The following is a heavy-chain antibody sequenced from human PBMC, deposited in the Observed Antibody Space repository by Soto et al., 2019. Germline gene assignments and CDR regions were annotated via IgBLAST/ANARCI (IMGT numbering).Heavy chain of an antibody. J-gene: IGHJ3*02. V-gene: IGHV3-48*03. Sequence: PRLSFAGSGFPFSNFQMNWVRQAPGKGLEWISYLSSTGTTIYYADSVKGRFTFSRDNAKRSVSLQMNGLRAEDTAIYYCVGNFGDSVSAFVISGQGTMVTVS. CDR2: LSSTGTTI. D-gene: IGHD4-17*01. CDR3: VGNFGDSVSAFVI. CDR1: GFPFSNFQ.